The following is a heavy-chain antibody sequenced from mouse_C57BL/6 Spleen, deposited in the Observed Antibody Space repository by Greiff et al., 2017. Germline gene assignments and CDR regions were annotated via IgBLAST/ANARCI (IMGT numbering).Heavy chain of an antibody. CDR2: INPGSGGT. J-gene: IGHJ2*01. Sequence: VMLVESGAELVRPGTSVKVSCKASGYAFTNYLIEWVKQRPGQGLEWIGVINPGSGGTNYNEKFKGKATLTADKSSRTAYMQLSSLTSEDSEVYFCARSEYYGSSDYWGQGTTLTVSS. CDR1: GYAFTNYL. D-gene: IGHD1-1*01. V-gene: IGHV1-54*01. CDR3: ARSEYYGSSDY.